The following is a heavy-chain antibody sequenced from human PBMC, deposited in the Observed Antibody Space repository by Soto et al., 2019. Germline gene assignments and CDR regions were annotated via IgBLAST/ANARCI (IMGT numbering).Heavy chain of an antibody. CDR2: IYAGDSDT. V-gene: IGHV5-51*01. CDR1: GYNFPRHW. Sequence: EVQLVQSGPEAKKPGESLNISCKGSGYNFPRHWVAWVRQMPGKGLEWMGVIYAGDSDTRFSPSLQGQVTMSADKSTSTAYLQWSSLKASDTAMYYCARSDGDYVFDHWGKGTRVIVSS. CDR3: ARSDGDYVFDH. J-gene: IGHJ4*02. D-gene: IGHD4-17*01.